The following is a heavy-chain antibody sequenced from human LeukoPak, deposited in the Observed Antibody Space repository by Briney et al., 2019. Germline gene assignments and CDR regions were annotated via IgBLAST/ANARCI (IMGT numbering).Heavy chain of an antibody. CDR2: ISGSGGST. D-gene: IGHD1-26*01. CDR3: AKDLVVGALDY. Sequence: GGTLRLSCAASGFTFSSYGMSWVRQAPGKGLEWASAISGSGGSTYYADSVKGRFTISRDNSRNMLFLQMNSLRADDTAVYYCAKDLVVGALDYWGQGTLVTVSS. V-gene: IGHV3-23*01. CDR1: GFTFSSYG. J-gene: IGHJ4*02.